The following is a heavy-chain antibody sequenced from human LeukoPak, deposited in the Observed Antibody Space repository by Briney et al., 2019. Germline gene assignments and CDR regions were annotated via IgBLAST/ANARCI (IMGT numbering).Heavy chain of an antibody. CDR1: GGSISGYY. CDR2: FFYSGNT. CDR3: ARGRYHFDY. Sequence: SETLSLTCAVYGGSISGYYWSWIRQPPGKGLEWIAYFFYSGNTNYNPSLKSRVTISVDTSKNQFSLRLSSVTAADTAVYYCARGRYHFDYWGQGTLVTVSS. V-gene: IGHV4-59*01. J-gene: IGHJ4*02. D-gene: IGHD3-9*01.